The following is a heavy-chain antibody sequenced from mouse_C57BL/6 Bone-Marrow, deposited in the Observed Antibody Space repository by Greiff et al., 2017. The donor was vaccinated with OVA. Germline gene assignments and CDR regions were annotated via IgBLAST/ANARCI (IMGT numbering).Heavy chain of an antibody. Sequence: VQLQQSGPELVKPGASVKIPCKASGYTFTDYNMDWVKQSHGKSLEWIGDINPNNGGTFYNQKFKGKATLTVDKSSSTAYMELRSLTSEDTAVYYCARSTIYYDSLFAYWGQGTLVTVSA. J-gene: IGHJ3*01. CDR1: GYTFTDYN. CDR3: ARSTIYYDSLFAY. V-gene: IGHV1-18*01. D-gene: IGHD2-4*01. CDR2: INPNNGGT.